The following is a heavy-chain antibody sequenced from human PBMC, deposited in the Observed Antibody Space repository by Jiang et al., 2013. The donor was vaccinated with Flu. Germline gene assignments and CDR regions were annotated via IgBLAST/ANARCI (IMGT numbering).Heavy chain of an antibody. CDR2: ISGSGGST. CDR3: AKDLGMTTVTHDAFDI. J-gene: IGHJ3*02. V-gene: IGHV3-23*01. D-gene: IGHD4-17*01. CDR1: GFTFSSYA. Sequence: RLSCAASGFTFSSYAMSWVRPGSREGGVEWVSAISGSGGSTYYADSVKGRFTISRDNSKNTLYLQMNSLRAEDTAVYYCAKDLGMTTVTHDAFDIWGQGTMVTVSS.